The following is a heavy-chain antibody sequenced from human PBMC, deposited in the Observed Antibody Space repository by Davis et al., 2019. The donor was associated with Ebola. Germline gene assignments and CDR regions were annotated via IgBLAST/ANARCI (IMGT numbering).Heavy chain of an antibody. Sequence: MPSETLSLTCTVSGGSIGSYYWSWIRQPPGKGLEWIGYICYSGSTDYNPSLKSRVTISLDTSKNQFSLKLNSVTAADTAMYYCARSGYTGYDPRINFDFWGQGTLVTVSS. CDR1: GGSIGSYY. J-gene: IGHJ4*02. CDR2: ICYSGST. V-gene: IGHV4-59*08. CDR3: ARSGYTGYDPRINFDF. D-gene: IGHD5-12*01.